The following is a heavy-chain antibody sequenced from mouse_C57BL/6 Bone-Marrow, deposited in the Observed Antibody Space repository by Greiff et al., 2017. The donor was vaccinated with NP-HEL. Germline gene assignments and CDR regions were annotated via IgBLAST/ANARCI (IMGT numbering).Heavy chain of an antibody. V-gene: IGHV5-15*01. CDR1: GFTFSDYG. J-gene: IGHJ2*01. CDR2: ISNLASSI. Sequence: EVMLVESGGGLVQPGGSLKLSCAASGFTFSDYGMAWVRQAPRKGPEWVAFISNLASSIYYADTVTGRFPISRENAKNTMYLEMSSLRSEDTAMYYCARLGLRDYFDYWGQGTTLTVSS. D-gene: IGHD4-1*01. CDR3: ARLGLRDYFDY.